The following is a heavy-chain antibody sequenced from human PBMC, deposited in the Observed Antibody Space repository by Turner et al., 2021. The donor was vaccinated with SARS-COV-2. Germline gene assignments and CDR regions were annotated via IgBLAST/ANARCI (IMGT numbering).Heavy chain of an antibody. V-gene: IGHV1-69*01. CDR3: ARARGVDYYDSTGQRFDP. CDR2: IIPIFGTA. J-gene: IGHJ5*02. D-gene: IGHD3-22*01. CDR1: GVTFSSYA. Sequence: QVQLVQSGAEVKKPGSSVKVSCKASGVTFSSYAISWVRQAPGQGLEWMGGIIPIFGTANYAQKFQGRVTITADESTSTAYMELSSLRSEDTAVYYCARARGVDYYDSTGQRFDPWGQGTLVTVSS.